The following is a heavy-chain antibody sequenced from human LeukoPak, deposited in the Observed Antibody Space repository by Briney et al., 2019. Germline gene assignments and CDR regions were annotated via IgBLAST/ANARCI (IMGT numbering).Heavy chain of an antibody. D-gene: IGHD3-9*01. Sequence: ASVKVSCKVSGCTLTELSMHWVRQAPGKGLEWMGGFDPEDGETIYAQKFQGRVTMTEDTSTDTAYMELSSLRSEDTAVYYCAPTPRYFDWSGPFDYWGQGTLVTVSS. CDR2: FDPEDGET. J-gene: IGHJ4*02. V-gene: IGHV1-24*01. CDR3: APTPRYFDWSGPFDY. CDR1: GCTLTELS.